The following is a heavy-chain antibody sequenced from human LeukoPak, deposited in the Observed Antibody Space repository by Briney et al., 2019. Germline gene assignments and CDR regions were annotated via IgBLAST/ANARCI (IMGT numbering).Heavy chain of an antibody. D-gene: IGHD6-13*01. CDR1: GFTFSNYN. Sequence: GGTLRLSRAASGFTFSNYNMNWVRQAPGKGLEWVSDISSSSSTIYYADSVKGRFTIPRDNAKNSLYLQMNSLRAEDTAVYYCAREQRLVMSYMWGQGTLVTVSS. J-gene: IGHJ4*02. V-gene: IGHV3-48*01. CDR3: AREQRLVMSYM. CDR2: ISSSSSTI.